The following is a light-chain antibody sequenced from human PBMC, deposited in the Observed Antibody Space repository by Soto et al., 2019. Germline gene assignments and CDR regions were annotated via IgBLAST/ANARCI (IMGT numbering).Light chain of an antibody. CDR1: QTVSSN. CDR2: GAS. V-gene: IGKV3-15*01. CDR3: QQYNNWPRT. Sequence: EIVMTQSPATLSVSPGERATLSCRASQTVSSNLAWYQQKPGQAPRLLISGASTRATGIPARFSGSGSGTEFTLTISSLQSEDFVVYYCQQYNNWPRTFGQGTKLEIK. J-gene: IGKJ2*01.